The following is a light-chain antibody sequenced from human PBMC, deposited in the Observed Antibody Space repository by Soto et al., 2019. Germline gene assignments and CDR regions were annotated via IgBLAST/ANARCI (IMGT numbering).Light chain of an antibody. Sequence: IQMTQSPSSLSASVGDRVTITCRASQGIRDDLGWYQQKPGKAPKLLIYAASTLQSGVPSRFSGSGSGTEFTLTLSGLQPEDFATYYCQHLNSYLLPFGGGTKAAIK. CDR1: QGIRDD. CDR3: QHLNSYLLP. J-gene: IGKJ4*01. V-gene: IGKV1-17*01. CDR2: AAS.